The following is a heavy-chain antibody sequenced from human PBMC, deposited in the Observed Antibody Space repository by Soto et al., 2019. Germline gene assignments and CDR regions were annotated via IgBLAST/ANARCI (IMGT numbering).Heavy chain of an antibody. Sequence: GGSLRLSCAASGFTFSNAWMNWVRQAPGKGLEWVGRIKSKTDGGTTDYAAPVKGRFTISRDDSKNTLYLQMNSLKTEDTAVYYCTTRPTLGYYYGMGVWGQGTTVTVSS. CDR1: GFTFSNAW. CDR2: IKSKTDGGTT. J-gene: IGHJ6*02. D-gene: IGHD3-16*01. CDR3: TTRPTLGYYYGMGV. V-gene: IGHV3-15*07.